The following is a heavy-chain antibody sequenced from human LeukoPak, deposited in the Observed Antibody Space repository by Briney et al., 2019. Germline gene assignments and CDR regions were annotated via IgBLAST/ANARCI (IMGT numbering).Heavy chain of an antibody. CDR2: IYYSGST. J-gene: IGHJ5*02. CDR1: GGSISSYY. V-gene: IGHV4-59*08. Sequence: PSETLSLTCTVSGGSISSYYWSWIRQPPGKGLEWIGYIYYSGSTNYNPSLKSRVTMSVDTSKNQVSLKLISVTAADTAVYFCARVPGPNWFDPWGLGTPVTVSS. CDR3: ARVPGPNWFDP. D-gene: IGHD1-14*01.